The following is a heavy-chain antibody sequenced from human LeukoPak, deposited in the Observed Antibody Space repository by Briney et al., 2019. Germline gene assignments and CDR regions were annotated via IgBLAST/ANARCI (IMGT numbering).Heavy chain of an antibody. Sequence: SETLSLTCTVPGGSISSSSYYWGWIRQPPGKGLEWIGSIYYSGSTYYNPSLKSRVTISVDTSKNQFSLKLSSVTAADTAVYYCASIVVVAAIYYYGMDVWGQGTTVTVSS. CDR3: ASIVVVAAIYYYGMDV. V-gene: IGHV4-39*07. D-gene: IGHD2-15*01. CDR2: IYYSGST. J-gene: IGHJ6*02. CDR1: GGSISSSSYY.